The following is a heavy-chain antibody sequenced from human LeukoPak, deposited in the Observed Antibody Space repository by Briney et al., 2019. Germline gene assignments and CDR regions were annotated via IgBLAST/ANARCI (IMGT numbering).Heavy chain of an antibody. J-gene: IGHJ4*02. CDR3: LRRSSDWKGMDI. D-gene: IGHD6-19*01. Sequence: GGSLRLSCVASGLTFRTYWIHWVRQAPGKGLEWISRVSPDGSGVIYADSLKGRLTISRDNAKKTVYLQMNSVRADDTAVYYCLRRSSDWKGMDIWGQGTQVTVSS. CDR1: GLTFRTYW. V-gene: IGHV3-74*01. CDR2: VSPDGSGV.